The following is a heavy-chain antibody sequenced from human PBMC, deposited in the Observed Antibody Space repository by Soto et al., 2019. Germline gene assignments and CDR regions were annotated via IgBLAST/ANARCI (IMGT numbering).Heavy chain of an antibody. D-gene: IGHD1-1*01. Sequence: WTWIRQRPGKGLEWIGFISYTGSTYYTASLKSRVVISVDRSRNQFSLRLASVTVADTAIYYCTTLDRRWFDPWGPGTPVIVSS. J-gene: IGHJ5*02. CDR3: TTLDRRWFDP. CDR2: ISYTGST. V-gene: IGHV4-31*02.